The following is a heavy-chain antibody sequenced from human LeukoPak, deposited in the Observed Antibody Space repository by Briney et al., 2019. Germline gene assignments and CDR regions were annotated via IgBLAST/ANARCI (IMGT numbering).Heavy chain of an antibody. Sequence: TGGSLRLSCAASGFTFSNVWMNWVRQAPGKGLEWVSAISGSGGSTYYADSVKGRFTISRDNSKNTLYLQMNSLRAEDTAVYYCAKGALRRSTSCYYFDYWGQGTLVTVSS. V-gene: IGHV3-23*01. J-gene: IGHJ4*02. CDR1: GFTFSNVW. CDR2: ISGSGGST. D-gene: IGHD2-2*01. CDR3: AKGALRRSTSCYYFDY.